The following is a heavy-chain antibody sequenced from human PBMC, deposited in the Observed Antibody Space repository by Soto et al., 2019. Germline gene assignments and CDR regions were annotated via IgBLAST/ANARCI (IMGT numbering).Heavy chain of an antibody. V-gene: IGHV2-5*02. CDR2: IYWDDDK. Sequence: QITLKESGPTLVKPTQTLTLTCTFSGFSLSTSGVGVGWIRQPPGKALEWLALIYWDDDKRYSPSLKSRLTITKDTPQNQVVLTMTNMDPVDTATYYCAHAGDWGSFIGYWGQGTLVTVSS. CDR1: GFSLSTSGVG. CDR3: AHAGDWGSFIGY. D-gene: IGHD7-27*01. J-gene: IGHJ4*02.